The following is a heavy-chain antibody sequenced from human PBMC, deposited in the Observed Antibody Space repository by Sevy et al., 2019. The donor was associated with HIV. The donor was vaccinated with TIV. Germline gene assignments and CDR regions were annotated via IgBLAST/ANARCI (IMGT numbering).Heavy chain of an antibody. J-gene: IGHJ4*02. CDR2: INSDGSST. CDR3: ARDPTIIAAAGPKILGGY. V-gene: IGHV3-74*01. D-gene: IGHD6-13*01. CDR1: GFTFSSYW. Sequence: GGSLRLSCAASGFTFSSYWMHWVRQAPGKGLVWVSRINSDGSSTSYAGSVKGRFTISRDNAKNTLYLQMNSLRAEDTAVYYCARDPTIIAAAGPKILGGYWGQGTLVTVSS.